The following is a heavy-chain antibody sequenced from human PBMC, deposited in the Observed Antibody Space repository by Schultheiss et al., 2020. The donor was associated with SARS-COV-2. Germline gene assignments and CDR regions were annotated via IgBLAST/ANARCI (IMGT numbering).Heavy chain of an antibody. D-gene: IGHD3-10*01. CDR1: GFIFNSHA. J-gene: IGHJ4*02. CDR2: ITGPGESS. Sequence: GESLKISCAASGFIFNSHALSWVRQAPGKGLEWVSAITGPGESSYFADSVKGRFTISRDNSKNTLYVQMNSLTAEDTAVYHCAKDRDGYYYGSGSLDDWGQGTLVTVSS. CDR3: AKDRDGYYYGSGSLDD. V-gene: IGHV3-23*01.